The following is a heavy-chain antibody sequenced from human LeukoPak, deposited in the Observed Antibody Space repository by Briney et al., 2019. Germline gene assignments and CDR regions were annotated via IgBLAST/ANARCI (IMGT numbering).Heavy chain of an antibody. D-gene: IGHD3-10*01. CDR1: GFSLNTLGAG. CDR3: AHTHYYGSGLDH. CDR2: IFWDDDK. Sequence: SGPTLVKPTQTLTLTCTFSGFSLNTLGAGVAWIRQPPGKALEWLAIIFWDDDKLYSPSLKSRLTLTNDTSKSQVVLTMTHMEPVDTGTYYCAHTHYYGSGLDHWGQGTLVTVSS. V-gene: IGHV2-5*02. J-gene: IGHJ5*02.